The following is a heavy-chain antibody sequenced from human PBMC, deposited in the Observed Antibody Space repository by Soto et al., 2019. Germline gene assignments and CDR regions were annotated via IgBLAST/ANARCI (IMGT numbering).Heavy chain of an antibody. CDR3: ARPSYYYGMDV. CDR2: ISQSGNT. Sequence: PSETLSLTCAVSGGSLSSSNWWSWVRQPPGKGLEWIGEISQSGNTKYNTSLKSRLTISIDKSKNQFSLNLSSVTAADTAVYYCARPSYYYGMDVWGQGTTVTVS. CDR1: GGSLSSSNW. J-gene: IGHJ6*02. V-gene: IGHV4-4*02.